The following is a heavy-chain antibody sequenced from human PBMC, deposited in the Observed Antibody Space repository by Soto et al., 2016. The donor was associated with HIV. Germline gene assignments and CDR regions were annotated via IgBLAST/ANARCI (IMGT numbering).Heavy chain of an antibody. CDR3: ARDDVTAAGYFDY. D-gene: IGHD6-13*01. Sequence: QVQLLESGPGLVKPSQTLSLTCTVSGGSISSGSYYWSWIRQPAGKGLEWIGRIYTSGSTNYNPSLKSRVTISLDTSKNQFSLKLSSVTAADTAVYYCARDDVTAAGYFDYVGQGPGHRLL. V-gene: IGHV4-61*02. CDR2: IYTSGST. J-gene: IGHJ4*02. CDR1: GGSISSGSYY.